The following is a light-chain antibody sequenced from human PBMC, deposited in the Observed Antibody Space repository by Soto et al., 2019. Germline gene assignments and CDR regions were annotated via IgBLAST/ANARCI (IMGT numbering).Light chain of an antibody. Sequence: QSVLTQPASVSGSPGQSITISCTGTSSDVGGYNYVSWYQQHPGKAPKLMIYDVSNRPSGVSNRFSGSKSGNTASLTISGLQAEDEADYYRSSYTSSSTLFGTGTKSPS. CDR3: SSYTSSSTL. CDR1: SSDVGGYNY. J-gene: IGLJ1*01. CDR2: DVS. V-gene: IGLV2-14*01.